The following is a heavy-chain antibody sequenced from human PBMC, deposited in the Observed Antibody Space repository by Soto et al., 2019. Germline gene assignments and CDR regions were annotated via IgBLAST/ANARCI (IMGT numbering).Heavy chain of an antibody. CDR2: ISSSSSYI. J-gene: IGHJ6*02. D-gene: IGHD6-19*01. Sequence: LRLSCAASGFTFSSYSMNWVRQAPGKGLEWVSSISSSSSYIYYADSVKGRFTISRDNAKNSLYLQMNSLRAEDTAVYYCARGIGEQWLVRNSYYYYGMDVWGQGTTVTVSS. CDR1: GFTFSSYS. V-gene: IGHV3-21*01. CDR3: ARGIGEQWLVRNSYYYYGMDV.